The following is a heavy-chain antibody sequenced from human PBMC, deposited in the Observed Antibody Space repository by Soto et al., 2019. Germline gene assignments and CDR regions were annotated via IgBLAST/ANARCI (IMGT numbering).Heavy chain of an antibody. CDR2: INPSGGST. D-gene: IGHD4-17*01. V-gene: IGHV1-46*01. CDR1: GYTFTSHY. CDR3: ATMTSVTTGPAYYYGMDV. J-gene: IGHJ6*02. Sequence: QVQLVQSGAEVKKPGASVKVSCKASGYTFTSHYMHWVQQAPGQGLEWMGKINPSGGSTSYAQKFQGRVAMTRDTATSTVYMELRSLRSEDTAVYYGATMTSVTTGPAYYYGMDVGGHGSTVTVSS.